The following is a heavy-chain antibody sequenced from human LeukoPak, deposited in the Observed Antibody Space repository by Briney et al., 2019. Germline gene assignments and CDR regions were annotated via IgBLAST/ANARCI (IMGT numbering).Heavy chain of an antibody. D-gene: IGHD3-16*01. V-gene: IGHV3-7*01. J-gene: IGHJ6*02. CDR2: MNQDGSAK. Sequence: GGSLRLSCAASGFTFSDSWMSWVRQAPGKGLEWVANMNQDGSAKGYVDSVKGRFTISRDNARNSLHLQMSSLRPEDTAVYYCATYTHWLAGDVWGQGTTVTVSS. CDR3: ATYTHWLAGDV. CDR1: GFTFSDSW.